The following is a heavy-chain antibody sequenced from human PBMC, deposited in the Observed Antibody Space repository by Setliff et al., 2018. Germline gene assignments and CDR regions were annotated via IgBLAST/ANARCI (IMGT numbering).Heavy chain of an antibody. J-gene: IGHJ4*02. CDR3: ARDLGHGGDSDY. D-gene: IGHD2-21*02. Sequence: SETLSLTCTVSGGSISNYYWSWIRQPAGKGLEWIGRIYTSGSTNYNPSLKSRVTISRDTSKNQVSLKLNSVTATDTAVYYCARDLGHGGDSDYWGQGILVTVSS. CDR2: IYTSGST. CDR1: GGSISNYY. V-gene: IGHV4-4*07.